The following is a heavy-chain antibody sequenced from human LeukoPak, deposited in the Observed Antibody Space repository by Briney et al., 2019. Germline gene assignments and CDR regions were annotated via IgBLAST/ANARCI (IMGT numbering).Heavy chain of an antibody. J-gene: IGHJ4*02. CDR3: ATRHDSSGRYPDY. CDR2: IKQDGSEK. D-gene: IGHD3-22*01. Sequence: GGSLRLSCAASGFTFSSYWMSWVRQAPGKGLEWVANIKQDGSEKFYVDSVKGRFTISRDNAKNSLYLQMNGLRAEDTAVYYCATRHDSSGRYPDYWGQGTLVTVSS. V-gene: IGHV3-7*01. CDR1: GFTFSSYW.